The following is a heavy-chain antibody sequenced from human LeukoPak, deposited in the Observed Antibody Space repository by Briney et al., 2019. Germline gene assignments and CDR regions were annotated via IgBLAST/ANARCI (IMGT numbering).Heavy chain of an antibody. J-gene: IGHJ6*03. CDR1: GFTFSNFW. V-gene: IGHV3-7*01. D-gene: IGHD2-15*01. CDR3: ARVGAATFYWYYMDV. CDR2: IKQDGSEK. Sequence: GGSLRLSCAASGFTFSNFWMSWVRQAPGKGLEWVAKIKQDGSEKYYVDSVKGRFTISRDNAKSSLYLQINSLKVGDTAVYFCARVGAATFYWYYMDVWGKGTTVTVSS.